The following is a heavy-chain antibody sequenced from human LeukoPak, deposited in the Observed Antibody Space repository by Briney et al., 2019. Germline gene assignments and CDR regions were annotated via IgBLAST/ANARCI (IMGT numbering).Heavy chain of an antibody. D-gene: IGHD2-21*02. V-gene: IGHV4-38-2*01. CDR3: ARSNCGGDCYSYYYYGMDV. Sequence: SETLSLTCSVSGYSINSGYYWDWIRQPPGKGLEWIGSIYYSGSTYYNPSLKSRVTISVDTSKNQFSLKLSSVTAADTAVYYCARSNCGGDCYSYYYYGMDVWGQGTTVTVSS. CDR1: GYSINSGYY. CDR2: IYYSGST. J-gene: IGHJ6*02.